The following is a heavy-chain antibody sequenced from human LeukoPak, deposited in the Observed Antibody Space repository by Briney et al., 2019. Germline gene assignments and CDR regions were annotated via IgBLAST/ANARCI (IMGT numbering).Heavy chain of an antibody. J-gene: IGHJ5*02. D-gene: IGHD6-6*01. CDR3: ARDEVAPRRGNWFDP. CDR2: TYYRSKWYN. CDR1: GDSVSRNTAA. V-gene: IGHV6-1*01. Sequence: SQTLSLTCSISGDSVSRNTAAWNWIRQSPSRGLEWLGRTYYRSKWYNDYAVSVKSRITINPDTSKNQFSLHLKSVTPEDTAVYYCARDEVAPRRGNWFDPWGQGTLVSVSS.